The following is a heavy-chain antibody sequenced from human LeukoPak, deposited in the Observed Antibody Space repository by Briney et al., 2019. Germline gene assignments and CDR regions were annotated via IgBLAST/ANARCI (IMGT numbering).Heavy chain of an antibody. CDR2: IYSSGST. CDR3: AREPTIVRPFDY. Sequence: SETLSLTCTVSGGSLSGYYWSWIRQPGGKGLEWIGRIYSSGSTNYNRSLQSRVTMSLDMSKNQFSLRLNSVTAADTAVYFCAREPTIVRPFDYWGQGTPVTVSS. D-gene: IGHD3-10*02. V-gene: IGHV4-4*07. CDR1: GGSLSGYY. J-gene: IGHJ4*02.